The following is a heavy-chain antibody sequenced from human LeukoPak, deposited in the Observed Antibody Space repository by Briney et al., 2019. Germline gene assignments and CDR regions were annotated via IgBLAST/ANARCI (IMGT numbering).Heavy chain of an antibody. V-gene: IGHV4-61*02. J-gene: IGHJ5*02. CDR2: IYTSGST. CDR3: ARGGLRRPGP. CDR1: GGSISSGSYY. D-gene: IGHD5-12*01. Sequence: KPSQTLSLTCTVSGGSISSGSYYWSWIRQPAGKGLEWIGRIYTSGSTNYNPSLKSRVTISVDTSKNQFSLKLSSVAAADTAVYYCARGGLRRPGPWGQGTLVTVSS.